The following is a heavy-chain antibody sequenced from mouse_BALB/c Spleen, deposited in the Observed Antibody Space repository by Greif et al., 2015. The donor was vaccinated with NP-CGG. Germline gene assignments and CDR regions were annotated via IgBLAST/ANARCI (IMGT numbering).Heavy chain of an antibody. Sequence: VQRVESGAELVKPGASVKLSCKASGYTFISYYMYWVKQRPGQGLEWIGEINPSNGGANLNEKFKSKATLTVDKSSSTAYMQLSSLTSEDSAVYFCTRGRRRDFDFWGQSTTLTVSS. J-gene: IGHJ2*01. D-gene: IGHD1-2*01. CDR2: INPSNGGA. V-gene: IGHV1S81*02. CDR1: GYTFISYY. CDR3: TRGRRRDFDF.